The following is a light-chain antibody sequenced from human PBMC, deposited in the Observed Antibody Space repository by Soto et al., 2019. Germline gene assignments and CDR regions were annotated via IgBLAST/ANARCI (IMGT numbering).Light chain of an antibody. J-gene: IGKJ4*01. CDR3: QQYNNWPLT. Sequence: EIVMTQSPATLYVSPGERATLSCRASQSVNNNLAWYQQKPGQAPRLLIYGASARATGIPARIIGGGSGTEFSLTISSLQSEDVGVYYCQQYNNWPLTFGGGTNVEIK. CDR1: QSVNNN. CDR2: GAS. V-gene: IGKV3-15*01.